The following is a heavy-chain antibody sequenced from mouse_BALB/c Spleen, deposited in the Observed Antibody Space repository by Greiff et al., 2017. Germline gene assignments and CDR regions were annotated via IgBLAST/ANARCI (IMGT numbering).Heavy chain of an antibody. D-gene: IGHD1-1*01. V-gene: IGHV2-9*02. CDR1: GFSLTSYG. CDR3: ASNYYGSSYAMDY. CDR2: IWAGGST. J-gene: IGHJ4*01. Sequence: VKLEESGPGLVAPSQSLSITCTVSGFSLTSYGVHWVRQPPGKGLEWLGVIWAGGSTNYNSALMSRLSISKDNSKSQVFLKMNSLQTDDTAMYYCASNYYGSSYAMDYWGQGTSVTVSS.